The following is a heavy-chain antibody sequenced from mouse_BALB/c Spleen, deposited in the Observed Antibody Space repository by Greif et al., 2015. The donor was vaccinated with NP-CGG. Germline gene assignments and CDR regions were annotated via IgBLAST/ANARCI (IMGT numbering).Heavy chain of an antibody. CDR2: INPSNGRT. CDR1: GYTFTSYW. Sequence: QVQLQQSGAELVKPGASVKLSCKASGYTFTSYWMHWVKQRPGQGLEWIGEINPSNGRTNYNEKFKSKATLTVDKSSSTAYMQLSSLTSEDSAVYYCAKRTYYSAMDYWGQGTSVTVSS. CDR3: AKRTYYSAMDY. J-gene: IGHJ4*01. D-gene: IGHD2-12*01. V-gene: IGHV1S81*02.